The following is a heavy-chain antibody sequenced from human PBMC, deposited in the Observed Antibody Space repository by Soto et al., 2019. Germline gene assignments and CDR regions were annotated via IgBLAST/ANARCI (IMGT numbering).Heavy chain of an antibody. V-gene: IGHV1-69*12. CDR2: VIPIFGTA. Sequence: QVQLVQSGAEVKKPGSSVKVSCKASGGTFSSYAISWVGQAPGQGLEWMGGVIPIFGTANYAQKFQCRVTITADESTTTDYMELSSLSSEDTAVYYCARAPLGDMDVWGQGTTVTVSS. D-gene: IGHD7-27*01. CDR3: ARAPLGDMDV. CDR1: GGTFSSYA. J-gene: IGHJ6*02.